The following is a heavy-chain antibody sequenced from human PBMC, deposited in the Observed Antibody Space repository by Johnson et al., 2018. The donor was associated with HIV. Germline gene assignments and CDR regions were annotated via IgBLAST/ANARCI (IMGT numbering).Heavy chain of an antibody. V-gene: IGHV3-11*04. D-gene: IGHD3-22*01. J-gene: IGHJ3*02. CDR1: GFTFSDYY. Sequence: QVQLVESGGGLVKPGGSLRLSCAASGFTFSDYYMSWIRHAPGKGRGWVHYLGGSGSTIYYADSVRGGFTISRATAKNSLYLQMNSLKAEDTAVYYCAIPDSSAWDSSGYYHGEAFDIWGQGTMVTVSS. CDR3: AIPDSSAWDSSGYYHGEAFDI. CDR2: LGGSGSTI.